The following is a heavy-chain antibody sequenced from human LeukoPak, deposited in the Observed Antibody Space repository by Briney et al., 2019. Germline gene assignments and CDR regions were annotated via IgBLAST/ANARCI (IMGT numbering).Heavy chain of an antibody. Sequence: GGSLRLSCAASGFTFSNYWIHWVRQAPGKGLVWVSRIDSDGSPTNYADSVKGRFTISRDNAKNSLYLQMNSLRAEDTAVYYCARGDYGDYVLVYWGQGTLVTVSS. D-gene: IGHD4-17*01. CDR1: GFTFSNYW. V-gene: IGHV3-74*01. CDR3: ARGDYGDYVLVY. CDR2: IDSDGSPT. J-gene: IGHJ4*02.